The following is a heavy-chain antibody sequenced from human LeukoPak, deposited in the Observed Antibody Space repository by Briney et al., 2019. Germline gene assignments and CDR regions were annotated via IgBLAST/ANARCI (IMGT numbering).Heavy chain of an antibody. CDR2: ISYDGSNK. D-gene: IGHD6-13*01. CDR3: ARDHELTIAAVDY. Sequence: GGSLRLPCAASGFTFSSYAMHWVRQAPGKGLEWVAVISYDGSNKYYADSVKGRFTISRDNSKNTLYLQMNSLRAEDTAVYYCARDHELTIAAVDYWGQGTLVTVSS. J-gene: IGHJ4*02. V-gene: IGHV3-30-3*01. CDR1: GFTFSSYA.